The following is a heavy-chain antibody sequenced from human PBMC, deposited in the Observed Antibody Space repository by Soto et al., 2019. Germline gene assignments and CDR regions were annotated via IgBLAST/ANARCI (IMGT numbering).Heavy chain of an antibody. CDR1: GGTFCSYA. Sequence: GQLVQSAAAVIKPGSSVTVSCQASGGTFCSYAISWVRQAPGQGLEWMGGIIPIFGTANYALKFQGRVTITADESTSTAYRELSSLRSEDTAVYYCARNHGQCSGCSCPACWGQGTLVTVSS. J-gene: IGHJ4*02. CDR2: IIPIFGTA. V-gene: IGHV1-69*01. CDR3: ARNHGQCSGCSCPAC. D-gene: IGHD2-15*01.